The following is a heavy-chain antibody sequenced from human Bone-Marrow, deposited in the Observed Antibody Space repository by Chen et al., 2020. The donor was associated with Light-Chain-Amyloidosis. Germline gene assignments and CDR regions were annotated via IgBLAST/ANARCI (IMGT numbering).Heavy chain of an antibody. V-gene: IGHV3-48*03. CDR1: GFNFSGFG. J-gene: IGHJ4*02. Sequence: EVQLVESGGGLVQPGGSLRLSCATSGFNFSGFGLSWVGQAPGKGLDWLSYISNSGITTCYADSVKGRFTISRDNAKNSLYLQMNSLRDEDTAVYFCARVAYCGGGSCYSGPYYFDYWGQGTLVTVSS. CDR3: ARVAYCGGGSCYSGPYYFDY. D-gene: IGHD2-15*01. CDR2: ISNSGITT.